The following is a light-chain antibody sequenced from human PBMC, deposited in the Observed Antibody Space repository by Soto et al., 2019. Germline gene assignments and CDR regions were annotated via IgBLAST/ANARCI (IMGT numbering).Light chain of an antibody. V-gene: IGLV2-23*02. J-gene: IGLJ2*01. CDR2: EVS. CDR3: CSYTSGNISSVI. CDR1: SSDIGSYNL. Sequence: QSALTQPASVSGSPGQSITISCTGTSSDIGSYNLVSWYQQYPDKAPKVIIYEVSKRPSGVSNRFSGSKSGYSASLTISGLQAEDEADYYCCSYTSGNISSVIFGGGTKLTVL.